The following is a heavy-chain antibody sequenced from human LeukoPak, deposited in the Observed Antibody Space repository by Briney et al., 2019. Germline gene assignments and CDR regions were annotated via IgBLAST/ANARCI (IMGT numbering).Heavy chain of an antibody. J-gene: IGHJ5*02. D-gene: IGHD3-10*01. V-gene: IGHV1-8*01. Sequence: ASVKVSCKASGYTFTSYDINWVRQATGQGLEWMGWMNPNSGNTGYAQKFQGRVTMTRNTSISTAYMELSSLRSEDTAVYYCAREVGYYGSGSYNWFDPWGQGTPVTVSS. CDR2: MNPNSGNT. CDR1: GYTFTSYD. CDR3: AREVGYYGSGSYNWFDP.